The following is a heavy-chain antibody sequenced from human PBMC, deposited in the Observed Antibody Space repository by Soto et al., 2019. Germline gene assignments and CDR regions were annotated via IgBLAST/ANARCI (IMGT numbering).Heavy chain of an antibody. V-gene: IGHV3-66*01. CDR2: LYSDDTT. Sequence: GGSLRLSCAVSGFTVSGMYMTWVRQAPGKGLEWMSLLYSDDTTYYTDSVKGRFTISRDYSKNILFLQMNSLRVEDTAMYHCARVDTLPASVDYWGHGTLVTVSS. D-gene: IGHD2-2*01. J-gene: IGHJ4*01. CDR1: GFTVSGMY. CDR3: ARVDTLPASVDY.